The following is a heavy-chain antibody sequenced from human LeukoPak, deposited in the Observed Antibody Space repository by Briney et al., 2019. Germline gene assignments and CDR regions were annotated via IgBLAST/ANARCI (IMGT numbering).Heavy chain of an antibody. CDR2: INPNSGGT. Sequence: GASVKVSCKASGYTFTGYYIHWVRQAPGQGLEWMGWINPNSGGTNYAQKFQGRVTMTRDTSISTAYMELSRLRSDDTAVYYCARDLGWTSSSWYGGFDYWGQGTLVTVSS. J-gene: IGHJ4*02. CDR1: GYTFTGYY. V-gene: IGHV1-2*02. D-gene: IGHD6-13*01. CDR3: ARDLGWTSSSWYGGFDY.